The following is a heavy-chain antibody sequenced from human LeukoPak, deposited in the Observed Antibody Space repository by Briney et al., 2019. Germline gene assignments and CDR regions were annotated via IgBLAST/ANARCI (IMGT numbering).Heavy chain of an antibody. Sequence: ASVKVSCKASGYTFTSYAMNWVRQALGQGLEWMGWINTNTGNPTYAQGFTGRFVFSLDTSVSTAYLQISSLKAEDTAVYYCARHPDILTGYPYVDGMDVWGQGTTVTVSS. CDR2: INTNTGNP. J-gene: IGHJ6*02. CDR1: GYTFTSYA. D-gene: IGHD3-9*01. CDR3: ARHPDILTGYPYVDGMDV. V-gene: IGHV7-4-1*02.